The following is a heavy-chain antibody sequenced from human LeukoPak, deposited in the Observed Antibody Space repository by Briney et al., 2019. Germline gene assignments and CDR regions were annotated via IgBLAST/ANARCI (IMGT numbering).Heavy chain of an antibody. CDR1: GYTFTSYG. V-gene: IGHV1-18*01. CDR2: ISVYNGHT. Sequence: GASVKVSCKASGYTFTSYGISWVRQAPGQGLEWMGWISVYNGHTNYAQKLQGRVTMTTDTSTSTAYMELRSLRSDDTAVYYCARAGWWELPRYAFDIWGQGTMVTVPS. J-gene: IGHJ3*02. D-gene: IGHD1-26*01. CDR3: ARAGWWELPRYAFDI.